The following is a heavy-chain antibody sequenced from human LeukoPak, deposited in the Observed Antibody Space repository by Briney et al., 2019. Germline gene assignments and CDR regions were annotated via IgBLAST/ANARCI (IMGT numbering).Heavy chain of an antibody. CDR1: GFTISNNY. Sequence: TGGSLRLSCAASGFTISNNYMNWVRQAPGKGLELVSVIYSGGTTHYADSVKGRFTISRDNSKNTLSLQMNRLRAEDTAVYYCATESYSSYWAPLDYWGQGTPVTVSS. J-gene: IGHJ4*02. V-gene: IGHV3-53*01. CDR2: IYSGGTT. CDR3: ATESYSSYWAPLDY. D-gene: IGHD5-12*01.